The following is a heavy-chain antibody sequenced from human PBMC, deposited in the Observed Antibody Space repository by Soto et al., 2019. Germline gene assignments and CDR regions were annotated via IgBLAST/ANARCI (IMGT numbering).Heavy chain of an antibody. Sequence: QVQLQQWGAGLLKPSETLSLTCGVYGVSFSGYYWTWIRQPPGKVLEWIGEINHSGSTNYNPSLKSRVTMSADPSKNQFYLKLTSVTAADTAVYYCAREPSHNDRSYYGVDVWGQGTTVTVSS. CDR3: AREPSHNDRSYYGVDV. CDR2: INHSGST. V-gene: IGHV4-34*01. J-gene: IGHJ6*02. CDR1: GVSFSGYY.